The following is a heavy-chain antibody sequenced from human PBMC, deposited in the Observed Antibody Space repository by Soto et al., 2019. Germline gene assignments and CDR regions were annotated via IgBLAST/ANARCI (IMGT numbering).Heavy chain of an antibody. CDR1: GFTFSSYW. V-gene: IGHV3-74*01. CDR3: ALTKVVVVPDSSDYGMDV. CDR2: INSDGSTT. D-gene: IGHD2-15*01. J-gene: IGHJ6*02. Sequence: GSLRLSCAASGFTFSSYWMHWVRQAPGKGLVWVSRINSDGSTTHYADSVKGRFTISRDNAKDTLFLQMTSLRVEDTATYYCALTKVVVVPDSSDYGMDVWGQGTTVTVSS.